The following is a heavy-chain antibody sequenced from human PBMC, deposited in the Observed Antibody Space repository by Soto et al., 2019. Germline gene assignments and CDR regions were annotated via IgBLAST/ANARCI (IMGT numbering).Heavy chain of an antibody. J-gene: IGHJ4*02. D-gene: IGHD2-2*01. Sequence: GGSLRLSCAASGFTFSSYGMHWVRQAPGKGLEWVAIISYDGNSKYYADSVTGRFTISRDNSRNTLYLQVNSLRAEDTAVYYCARVPDLDYCSRTSCLYYFDYWGQGALVTVSS. V-gene: IGHV3-30*03. CDR3: ARVPDLDYCSRTSCLYYFDY. CDR2: ISYDGNSK. CDR1: GFTFSSYG.